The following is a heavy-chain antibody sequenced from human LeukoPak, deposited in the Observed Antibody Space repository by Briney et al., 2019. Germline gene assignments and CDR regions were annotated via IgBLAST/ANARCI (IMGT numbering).Heavy chain of an antibody. Sequence: GRSLRLSCAASGFTFSSYGMHWVRQAPGKGLEWVAVIWYDGSNKYYADSVKGRFTISRDNSKNTLYLQMNSLRAEDTAVYYCARDGGGVRYFDWENAPSYFDYWGQGTLVTVSS. D-gene: IGHD3-9*01. CDR1: GFTFSSYG. CDR3: ARDGGGVRYFDWENAPSYFDY. J-gene: IGHJ4*02. V-gene: IGHV3-33*01. CDR2: IWYDGSNK.